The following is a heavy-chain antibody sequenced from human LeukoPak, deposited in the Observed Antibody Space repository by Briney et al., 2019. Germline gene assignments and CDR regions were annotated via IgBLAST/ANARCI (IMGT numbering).Heavy chain of an antibody. CDR2: FYYSGTI. CDR3: ARDQENWGFDAFDI. V-gene: IGHV4-39*07. Sequence: SETRSLTCIVSGGSISSTSYYWGWIRQSPGRGLEWIGSFYYSGTIFDNRSLRSRVTISADTSKDQFSLKLSSVTAADTAVYYCARDQENWGFDAFDIWGQGTMVTVSS. D-gene: IGHD7-27*01. J-gene: IGHJ3*02. CDR1: GGSISSTSYY.